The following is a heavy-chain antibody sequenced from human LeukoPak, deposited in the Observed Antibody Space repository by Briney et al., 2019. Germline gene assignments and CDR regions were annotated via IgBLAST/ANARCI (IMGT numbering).Heavy chain of an antibody. V-gene: IGHV3-23*01. CDR2: ISGSGGST. J-gene: IGHJ3*02. D-gene: IGHD6-13*01. CDR1: GFTFSSYA. Sequence: GGSLRLSCAASGFTFSSYAMSWVRQAPGKGLEWVSAISGSGGSTYYADSVKGRFTISRDNSKNTLYLQMNSLRAEDTAVYYCAKWPGIAAAGAQMAFDIWGQGTMVTVSS. CDR3: AKWPGIAAAGAQMAFDI.